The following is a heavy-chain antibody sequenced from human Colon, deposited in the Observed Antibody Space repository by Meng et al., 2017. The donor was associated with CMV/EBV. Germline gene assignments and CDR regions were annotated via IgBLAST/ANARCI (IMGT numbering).Heavy chain of an antibody. Sequence: GESLKISCAASGFTFSNYWMHWVRQAPGKGLVWVSRISSAGATTNYADSVRGRFTVSRDNAKKMLYLQMNSLRAEDTAVYFCARPKTTMSVLRAFDVWGQGTMVTVSS. CDR2: ISSAGATT. CDR1: GFTFSNYW. V-gene: IGHV3-74*01. J-gene: IGHJ3*01. CDR3: ARPKTTMSVLRAFDV. D-gene: IGHD4-11*01.